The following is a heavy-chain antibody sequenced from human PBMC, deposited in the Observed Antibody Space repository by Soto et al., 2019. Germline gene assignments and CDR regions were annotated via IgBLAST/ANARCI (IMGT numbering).Heavy chain of an antibody. V-gene: IGHV1-46*01. Sequence: ASVKVSCKASGYTFTSYYMHWVRQAPGQGLEWMGIINPSGGSTSYAQKFQGRVTMTRDTSTSTVYMELSSLRSEDTAVYYCARDPQAAAGLNWFDPWGQGTLVTLSS. CDR3: ARDPQAAAGLNWFDP. CDR1: GYTFTSYY. J-gene: IGHJ5*02. CDR2: INPSGGST. D-gene: IGHD6-13*01.